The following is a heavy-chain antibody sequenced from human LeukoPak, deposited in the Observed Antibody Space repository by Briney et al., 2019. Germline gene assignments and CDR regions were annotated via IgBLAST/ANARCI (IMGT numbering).Heavy chain of an antibody. CDR1: EFTFTNSV. V-gene: IGHV1-58*02. D-gene: IGHD3-22*01. CDR2: IVVGSGNT. Sequence: SVKVSCKASEFTFTNSVMQWVRQARGQRLEWIGWIVVGSGNTNYAQKFQERVTITRDMSTSTAYMELSSLRSEDTAVYYCAKQDQVMIVVRSWGQGTLVTVSS. CDR3: AKQDQVMIVVRS. J-gene: IGHJ4*02.